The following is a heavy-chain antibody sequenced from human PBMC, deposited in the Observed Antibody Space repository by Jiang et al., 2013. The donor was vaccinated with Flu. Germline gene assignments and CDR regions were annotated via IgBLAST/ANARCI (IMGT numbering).Heavy chain of an antibody. CDR2: ISSSGSTI. CDR3: VRTAGTSGWYY. Sequence: FTFSTYSMNWVRQAPGKGLEWVSYISSSGSTIYYADSVKGRFTISRDNAKNSLYLQMNSLRAEDTAVYYCVRTAGTSGWYYWGQGTLVTVSS. CDR1: FTFSTYS. J-gene: IGHJ4*02. D-gene: IGHD6-19*01. V-gene: IGHV3-48*01.